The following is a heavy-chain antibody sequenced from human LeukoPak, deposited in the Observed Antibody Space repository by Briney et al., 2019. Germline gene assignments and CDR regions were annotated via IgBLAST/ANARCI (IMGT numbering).Heavy chain of an antibody. J-gene: IGHJ4*02. Sequence: GGSLRLSCAASGFILSSYWMSWVRQAPGKGLEWVANIKQGGSEKHYVDSVKGRFTISRDNAKNSLYLQMSSLRAEDTGVYYCARYSGNPASFEYWGQGTLVTVSS. CDR1: GFILSSYW. D-gene: IGHD1-26*01. V-gene: IGHV3-7*01. CDR3: ARYSGNPASFEY. CDR2: IKQGGSEK.